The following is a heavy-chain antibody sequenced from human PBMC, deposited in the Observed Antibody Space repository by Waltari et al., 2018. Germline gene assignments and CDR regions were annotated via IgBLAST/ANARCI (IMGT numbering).Heavy chain of an antibody. Sequence: QVQLVQSGAEVKKPGASVKVSCKASGYTFTSYAMHWVRQAPGQRLEWMGWINAGNGNTKYSRKFQGRVTITRDTSASTAYMELSSLRSEDTAVYYCARDQAGGDFWSGYMYYYGMDVWGQGTTVTVSS. CDR2: INAGNGNT. D-gene: IGHD3-3*01. V-gene: IGHV1-3*01. CDR1: GYTFTSYA. CDR3: ARDQAGGDFWSGYMYYYGMDV. J-gene: IGHJ6*02.